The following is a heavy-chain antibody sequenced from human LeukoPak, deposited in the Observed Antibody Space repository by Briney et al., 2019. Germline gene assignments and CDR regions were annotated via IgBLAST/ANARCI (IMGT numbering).Heavy chain of an antibody. CDR1: GGSFSGYY. Sequence: SETLSLTCAVCGGSFSGYYWSWIRQPPGKGLEWIGEINHSGSTNYNPSLKSRVTISVDTSKNQFSLKLSSVTAADTAVYYCARLLPIFPTAIGYYRGGYFDYWGQGTLVTVSS. CDR3: ARLLPIFPTAIGYYRGGYFDY. D-gene: IGHD3-3*01. V-gene: IGHV4-34*01. CDR2: INHSGST. J-gene: IGHJ4*02.